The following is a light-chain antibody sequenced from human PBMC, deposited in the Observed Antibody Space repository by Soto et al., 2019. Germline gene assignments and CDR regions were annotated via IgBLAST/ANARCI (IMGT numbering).Light chain of an antibody. CDR2: GVT. CDR1: SSDLGGYNY. J-gene: IGLJ1*01. CDR3: ISYTTASTYV. V-gene: IGLV2-14*01. Sequence: QSALTQPASLSGSPGQSVTISCTGTSSDLGGYNYVSWYQQHPGEAPKLMLSGVTNRPSGISHRFSGSKSGNTASLTISGLQAEDEAEYYCISYTTASTYVFGTGTKLTVL.